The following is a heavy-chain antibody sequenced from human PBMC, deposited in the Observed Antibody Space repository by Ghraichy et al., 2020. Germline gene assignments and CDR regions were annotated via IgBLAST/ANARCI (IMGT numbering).Heavy chain of an antibody. D-gene: IGHD3-3*01. CDR1: GGSISSGGYS. Sequence: SETLSLTCAVSGGSISSGGYSWSWIRQPPGKGLEWIGYIYHSGSTYYNPSLKSRVTISVDRSKNQISLKLSSVTAADTAVYYCARVVTIFGVAQLPPYYYFDYWGQGTLVTVSS. CDR3: ARVVTIFGVAQLPPYYYFDY. V-gene: IGHV4-30-2*01. J-gene: IGHJ4*02. CDR2: IYHSGST.